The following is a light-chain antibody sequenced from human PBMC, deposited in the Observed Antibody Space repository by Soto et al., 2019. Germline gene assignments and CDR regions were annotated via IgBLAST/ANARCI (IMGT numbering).Light chain of an antibody. Sequence: EIVLTQSPATLSLSPGERATLSCRASQSVSSYLVWYQQKPGQPPRLLMSDASNRATGIPDRFSGSGSGTDFTLTISSLEPEDFAVYYCHQRVSFGGGTKLEI. CDR2: DAS. CDR1: QSVSSY. V-gene: IGKV3-11*01. J-gene: IGKJ4*01. CDR3: HQRVS.